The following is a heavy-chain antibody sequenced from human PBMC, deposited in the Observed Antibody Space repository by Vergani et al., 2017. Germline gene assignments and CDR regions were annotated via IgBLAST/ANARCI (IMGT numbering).Heavy chain of an antibody. CDR3: ARVGGXCSGGSCYAHGDYYYMDV. J-gene: IGHJ6*03. CDR2: ISSSGSTI. D-gene: IGHD2-15*01. Sequence: QVQLVESGGGLVKPGGSLRLSCAASGFTFSDYYMSWIRQAPGKGLEWVSYISSSGSTIYYADSVKGRFTISRDTAKNTWYLQINSLRAEDTAVYYCARVGGXCSGGSCYAHGDYYYMDVWGKGTMVTVSS. CDR1: GFTFSDYY. V-gene: IGHV3-11*01.